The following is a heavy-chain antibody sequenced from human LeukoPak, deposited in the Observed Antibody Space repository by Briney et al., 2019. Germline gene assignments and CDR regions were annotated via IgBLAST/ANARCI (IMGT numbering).Heavy chain of an antibody. D-gene: IGHD3-10*01. CDR1: GFTFSHHG. J-gene: IGHJ5*02. Sequence: GGPLRLSCAASGFTFSHHGMHWVRQAPGKGLEWVAFIRNDGSNNYYADSVKGRFTISRNNSKNTLYLQMNSLRAEDTAVYYCARDQGSGFDPWGQGTLVTVSS. CDR3: ARDQGSGFDP. V-gene: IGHV3-30*02. CDR2: IRNDGSNN.